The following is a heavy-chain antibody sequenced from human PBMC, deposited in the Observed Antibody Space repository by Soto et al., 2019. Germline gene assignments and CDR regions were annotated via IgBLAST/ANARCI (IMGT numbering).Heavy chain of an antibody. Sequence: SETLSLTCTVSGGSISSGYWSWIRQPPGKGLEWIGYIYYSGSTNYNPSLKSRVTISVDTSKNQFSLKLSSVTAADTAVYYCARLSRGPSLWFDPWGQGTLVTVS. CDR3: ARLSRGPSLWFDP. CDR1: GGSISSGY. CDR2: IYYSGST. J-gene: IGHJ5*02. V-gene: IGHV4-59*08.